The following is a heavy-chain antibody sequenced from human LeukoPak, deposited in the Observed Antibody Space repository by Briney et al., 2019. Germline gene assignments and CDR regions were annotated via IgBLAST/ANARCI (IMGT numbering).Heavy chain of an antibody. CDR2: IYYSGST. J-gene: IGHJ6*03. CDR1: GGSISSSSYY. Sequence: KASETLSLTCTVSGGSISSSSYYWGWIRQPPGKGLEWIGSIYYSGSTYYNPSLKSRVTISVDTSKNQFSLKLSSVTAADTAVYYCARRPARYYMDVWGKGTTVTVSS. V-gene: IGHV4-39*01. CDR3: ARRPARYYMDV.